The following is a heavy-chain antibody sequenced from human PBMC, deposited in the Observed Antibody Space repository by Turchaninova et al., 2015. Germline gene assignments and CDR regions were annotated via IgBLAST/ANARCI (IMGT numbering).Heavy chain of an antibody. J-gene: IGHJ6*02. V-gene: IGHV2-70*15. Sequence: QVTLRASGPARVKPTHTLTLTSTLSRCSPRTRGIGWSVSPQAPGKALKGVARIDWDDDKNYSPTLKTRLTISKETSKNQVVLTMTNMDPVDTATYYCARRQWLAQNDYGMDVWGQGTTVTVSS. CDR3: ARRQWLAQNDYGMDV. CDR1: RCSPRTRGIG. CDR2: IDWDDDK. D-gene: IGHD6-19*01.